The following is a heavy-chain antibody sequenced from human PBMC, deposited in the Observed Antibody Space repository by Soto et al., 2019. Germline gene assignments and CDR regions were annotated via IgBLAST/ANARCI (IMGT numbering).Heavy chain of an antibody. CDR2: ISYDGSNK. V-gene: IGHV3-30*18. CDR3: AKSPRFDFDWFLVFDI. D-gene: IGHD3-9*01. J-gene: IGHJ3*02. Sequence: QVQLVESGGGVVQPGRSLRLSCAASGFTFSSYGMHWVRQAPGKGLEWVAVISYDGSNKYYADSVKGRFTISRDNSKNTLYLQMNSLRAEDTAVYYCAKSPRFDFDWFLVFDIWGQGTMVTVSS. CDR1: GFTFSSYG.